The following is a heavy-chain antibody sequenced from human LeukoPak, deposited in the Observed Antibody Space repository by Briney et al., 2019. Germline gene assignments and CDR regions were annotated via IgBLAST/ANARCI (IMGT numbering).Heavy chain of an antibody. CDR1: GFTFSSYA. V-gene: IGHV3-23*01. D-gene: IGHD3-10*01. CDR2: ISGSGGST. Sequence: GGSLRLSSAASGFTFSSYAMSWVRQAPGKGLEWVSAISGSGGSTYYADSVKGRFTISRDNSKNTLYLQMNSLRAEDTAVYYCAKPRGVGPLFSVDYWGQGTLVTVSS. J-gene: IGHJ4*02. CDR3: AKPRGVGPLFSVDY.